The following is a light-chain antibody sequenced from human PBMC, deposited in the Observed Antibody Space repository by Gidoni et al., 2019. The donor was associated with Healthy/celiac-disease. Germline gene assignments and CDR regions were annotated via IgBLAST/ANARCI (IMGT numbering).Light chain of an antibody. CDR1: QSVLYSSNNKNY. V-gene: IGKV4-1*01. CDR3: QQYYSTPPFT. Sequence: DIVMTQSPDSLAVSLGERATINCKSSQSVLYSSNNKNYLAWYQQKPGQPPKLRIYWASTRESGVPDRFSGSGSGTDFTLTISSLQAEDVAVYYCQQYYSTPPFTFGSGTKVDIK. CDR2: WAS. J-gene: IGKJ3*01.